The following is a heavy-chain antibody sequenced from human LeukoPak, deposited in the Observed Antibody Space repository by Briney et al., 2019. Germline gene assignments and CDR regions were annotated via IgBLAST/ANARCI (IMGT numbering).Heavy chain of an antibody. D-gene: IGHD3/OR15-3a*01. V-gene: IGHV3-66*02. CDR2: IYSGGST. CDR1: GFTVSSNY. Sequence: GGSLRLSCAASGFTVSSNYMSWVRQAPGKGLEWVSVIYSGGSTCYADSVKGRFTISRDNSKNTLYPQMNSLRAEDTAVYYCARGVGRDLDYYFDYWGQGTLVTVSS. CDR3: ARGVGRDLDYYFDY. J-gene: IGHJ4*02.